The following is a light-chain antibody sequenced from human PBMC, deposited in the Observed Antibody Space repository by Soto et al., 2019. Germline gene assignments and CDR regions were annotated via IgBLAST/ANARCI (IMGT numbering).Light chain of an antibody. CDR1: QSVSSTK. Sequence: EIVLTHSPGTLSLSPCERATLSWRASQSVSSTKLAGYQQKPGQAPRLLISGASSRATGIPDRFSGSGSGTDFTLTISRLEPEDFAVYYCQQRSNWPRTFGQGTKVDI. J-gene: IGKJ1*01. CDR3: QQRSNWPRT. V-gene: IGKV3D-20*02. CDR2: GAS.